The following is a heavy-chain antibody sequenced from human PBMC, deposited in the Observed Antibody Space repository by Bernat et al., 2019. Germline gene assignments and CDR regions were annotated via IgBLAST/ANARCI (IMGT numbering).Heavy chain of an antibody. J-gene: IGHJ5*02. CDR3: ARGYVHTGYYLGWWFHP. Sequence: QVQLQESGPGLVKPSETLSLTCTVSGGSITSDYWNWIRQPPGKGLECIGHIHNSGSTDYNPSLRSRVTISVDTSKHQFSLILSSLVAANTAVYSCARGYVHTGYYLGWWFHPWGQGTLVTVSS. V-gene: IGHV4-59*01. CDR1: GGSITSDY. CDR2: IHNSGST. D-gene: IGHD3-9*01.